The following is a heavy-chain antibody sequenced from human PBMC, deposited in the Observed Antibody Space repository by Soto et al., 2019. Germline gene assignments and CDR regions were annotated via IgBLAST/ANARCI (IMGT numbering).Heavy chain of an antibody. CDR3: ARNGYSSGWYGDY. CDR1: GFTFRTNA. CDR2: ISYDGNNK. J-gene: IGHJ4*02. D-gene: IGHD6-19*01. V-gene: IGHV3-30*03. Sequence: QVQLVESGGGVVQPGRSLRLSCAASGFTFRTNAMHWVRQAPGKGRERVAVISYDGNNKYYADSVKGRFTISRDNSKNTLYLQMNSLRAEDTAVYYGARNGYSSGWYGDYWGQGTLVTVSS.